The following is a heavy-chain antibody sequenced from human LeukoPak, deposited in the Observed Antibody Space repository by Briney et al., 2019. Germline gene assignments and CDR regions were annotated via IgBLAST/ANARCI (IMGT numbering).Heavy chain of an antibody. V-gene: IGHV1-2*02. Sequence: GASVKVSCKASGYTFTGYYMHWVRQAPGQGLEWMGWINPNSGGTNYAQKFQGRVTMTRDTSISTAYMELSRLRSDDTAVYYCARVFVQVIVGATNFDYWGQGTLVTVSS. D-gene: IGHD1-26*01. CDR1: GYTFTGYY. J-gene: IGHJ4*02. CDR3: ARVFVQVIVGATNFDY. CDR2: INPNSGGT.